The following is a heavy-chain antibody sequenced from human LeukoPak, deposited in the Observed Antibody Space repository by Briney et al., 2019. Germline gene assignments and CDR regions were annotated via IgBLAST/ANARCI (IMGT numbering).Heavy chain of an antibody. V-gene: IGHV3-43*02. CDR3: AKESGKFDY. Sequence: PGGSLRLSCVASGLNFDDSAMHSVRPAPGKGLEWVSLISADGGSTFSADSVKGRFSISRDNSKNSLYLQMNSLRSEDTAMYYCAKESGKFDYWGQGTLVAVSS. CDR2: ISADGGST. CDR1: GLNFDDSA. J-gene: IGHJ4*02.